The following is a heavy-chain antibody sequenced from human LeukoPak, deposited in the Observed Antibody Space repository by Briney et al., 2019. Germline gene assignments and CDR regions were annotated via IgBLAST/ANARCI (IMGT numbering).Heavy chain of an antibody. CDR3: ARAPNSGSY. D-gene: IGHD1-26*01. CDR1: GYTFTGYY. J-gene: IGHJ4*02. CDR2: INPNSGGT. V-gene: IGHV1-2*02. Sequence: GASVKVSCKASGYTFTGYYMHWVRQAPGQGLEWMGWINPNSGGTNYARKFQGRVTMTRDTSISTAYMELSRLRSDDTAVYYCARAPNSGSYWGQGTLVTVSS.